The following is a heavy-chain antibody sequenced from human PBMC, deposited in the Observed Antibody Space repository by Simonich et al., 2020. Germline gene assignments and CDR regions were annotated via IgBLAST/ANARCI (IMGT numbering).Heavy chain of an antibody. CDR3: ARDSYSSWYFDL. CDR1: GYTFTGYY. Sequence: QVQLVQSGAEVKKPGASVKVSCKASGYTFTGYYMHWVRQAPGQGLEWKGWSNPNSGSTTYAQKFQGRVTMTRDTSISTAYMELSRLRSDDTAVYYCARDSYSSWYFDLWGRGTLVTVSS. D-gene: IGHD6-13*01. CDR2: SNPNSGST. V-gene: IGHV1-2*02. J-gene: IGHJ2*01.